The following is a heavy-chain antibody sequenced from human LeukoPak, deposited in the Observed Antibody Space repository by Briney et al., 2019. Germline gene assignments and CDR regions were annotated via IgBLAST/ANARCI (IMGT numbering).Heavy chain of an antibody. CDR2: IYYSGST. V-gene: IGHV4-59*12. CDR1: GGSISSYY. J-gene: IGHJ6*02. D-gene: IGHD1-26*01. Sequence: SETLSLTCTVSGGSISSYYWSWIRQPPGKGLEWIGYIYYSGSTNYNPSLKSRVTISVDTSKNQFSLKLSSVTAADTAVYYCARARGSYSGSYYYYYYGMDVWGQGTTVTVSS. CDR3: ARARGSYSGSYYYYYYGMDV.